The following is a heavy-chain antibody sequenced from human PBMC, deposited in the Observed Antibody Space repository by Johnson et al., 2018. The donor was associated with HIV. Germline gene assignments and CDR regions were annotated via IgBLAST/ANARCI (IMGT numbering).Heavy chain of an antibody. CDR3: AKVDCGGDTCSGYDPFDL. CDR1: GFAFRTYW. D-gene: IGHD2-21*01. J-gene: IGHJ3*01. V-gene: IGHV3-74*02. CDR2: IYNDGSRT. Sequence: VQLVESGGGLVQPGGSLRLSCAASGFAFRTYWMVWVRQVPGKGPVWVARIYNDGSRTNYADYVRGRFNHSRDNAKNTVDLQMKSRRVEDTAVYYCAKVDCGGDTCSGYDPFDLWGQGTLVTVSS.